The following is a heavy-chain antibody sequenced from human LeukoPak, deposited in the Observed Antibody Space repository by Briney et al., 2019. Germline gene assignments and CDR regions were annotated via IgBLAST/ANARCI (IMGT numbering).Heavy chain of an antibody. J-gene: IGHJ4*02. V-gene: IGHV3-13*01. CDR2: IGTAGDT. CDR3: ASGGRGSSWFGN. Sequence: GGSLRLSCAASGFTFKAYDMHWVRQAAGEGPEWVSAIGTAGDTYYLGSVKGRFTISRENAKNSLYLQMNSLRARDTAVYYCASGGRGSSWFGNWGQGTLVTVSS. D-gene: IGHD6-13*01. CDR1: GFTFKAYD.